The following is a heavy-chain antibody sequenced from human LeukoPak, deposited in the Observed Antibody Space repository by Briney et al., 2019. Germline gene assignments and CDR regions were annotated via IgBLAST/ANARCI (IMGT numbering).Heavy chain of an antibody. D-gene: IGHD6-19*01. CDR2: ISAYNGNT. CDR3: ARDSPLPSSIAVARGFDY. CDR1: GYTFTSYG. Sequence: ASVKVSCKASGYTFTSYGISWVRQAPGQGLEWMGWISAYNGNTNYAQKLQGRVTMTTDTSTSTAYMELRSLRSDDTAVYYCARDSPLPSSIAVARGFDYWGQGTLVTVSS. J-gene: IGHJ4*02. V-gene: IGHV1-18*01.